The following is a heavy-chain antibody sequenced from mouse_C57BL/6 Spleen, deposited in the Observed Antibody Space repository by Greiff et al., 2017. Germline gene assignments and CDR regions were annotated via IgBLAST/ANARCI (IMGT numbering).Heavy chain of an antibody. D-gene: IGHD2-5*01. CDR2: IDPSDSYT. V-gene: IGHV1-59*01. CDR3: AHDSNYDGFYAMDY. Sequence: QVQLQQPGAELVRPGTSVTLSCKASGYTFTSYWMHWVKQRPGQGLEWIGVIDPSDSYTNYNQNFKGKATLTVDTSSSTAYMQLRSLTSEDSAVYYCAHDSNYDGFYAMDYWGQGTSVTVSS. J-gene: IGHJ4*01. CDR1: GYTFTSYW.